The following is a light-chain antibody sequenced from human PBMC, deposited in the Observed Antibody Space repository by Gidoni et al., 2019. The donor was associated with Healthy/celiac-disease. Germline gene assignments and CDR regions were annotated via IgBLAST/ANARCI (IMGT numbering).Light chain of an antibody. V-gene: IGLV2-14*01. CDR2: EVS. Sequence: QSALTQPASVSGSPGQSITISCTGTSSDVGGYNYVSWYQQHPGKAPTLMIDEVSNRPSGVSNRFSGSTAGNTASPTISGLQAEDDADYYCSSYTSSSFVVFGGGTKLTVL. CDR3: SSYTSSSFVV. CDR1: SSDVGGYNY. J-gene: IGLJ2*01.